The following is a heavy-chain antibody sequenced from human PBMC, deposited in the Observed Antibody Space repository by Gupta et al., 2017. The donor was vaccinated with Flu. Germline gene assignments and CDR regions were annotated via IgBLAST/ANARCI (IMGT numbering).Heavy chain of an antibody. J-gene: IGHJ3*01. Sequence: QMHLVQSGAEVKKPGSSVKVSCKASGGNFKSYTFNWVRQAPGQGLEWMGAIIATFERAIYAQKFQDRVTFTADKAMSTAYMEVTSLTSDDTAIYYCARDRYDFWSGSFRTEGLDLWGQGTVLTVSS. CDR1: GGNFKSYT. CDR3: ARDRYDFWSGSFRTEGLDL. CDR2: IIATFERA. D-gene: IGHD3-3*01. V-gene: IGHV1-69*06.